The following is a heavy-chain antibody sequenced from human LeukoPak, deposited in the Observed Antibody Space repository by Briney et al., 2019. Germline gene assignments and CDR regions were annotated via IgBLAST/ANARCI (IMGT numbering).Heavy chain of an antibody. CDR2: INHRRST. CDR1: GGSFSGYY. CDR3: ARGQFWSGYSI. D-gene: IGHD3-3*02. Sequence: PSETLSLTCAVYGGSFSGYYWSWIRQPPGRGLEWIGEINHRRSTNYNPSLKSRVTMSVDTSKNQFSLNLSSVTAADTAVYYCARGQFWSGYSIWGQGTLVTVSS. J-gene: IGHJ4*02. V-gene: IGHV4-34*01.